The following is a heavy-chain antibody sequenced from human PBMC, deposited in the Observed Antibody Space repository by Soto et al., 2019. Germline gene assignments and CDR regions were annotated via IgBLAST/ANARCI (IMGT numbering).Heavy chain of an antibody. V-gene: IGHV3-7*03. D-gene: IGHD6-19*01. CDR3: ARDGWLVRCDWYFDL. J-gene: IGHJ2*01. CDR1: GFTFSSYW. Sequence: EVQLVESGGGLVQPGGSLRLSCAASGFTFSSYWMSWVRQAPGKGLEWVAHIKQDGSEKYYVDSVKGRFTISRDNATNSLYLQMNSLRAEDTAVYYGARDGWLVRCDWYFDLWGRGTLVTVSS. CDR2: IKQDGSEK.